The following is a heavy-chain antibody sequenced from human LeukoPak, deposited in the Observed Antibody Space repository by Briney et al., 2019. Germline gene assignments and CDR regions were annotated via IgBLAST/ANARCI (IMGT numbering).Heavy chain of an antibody. CDR2: ISWNSGSI. Sequence: GGSLRLSCAASGFTFDDYAMHWVRQAPGKGLEWVSGISWNSGSIGYADSVKGRFTISRDNAKNSLYLQMNSLRAEDTALYYCAKDKGIAVAGTSSFFDYWGQGTLVTVSS. V-gene: IGHV3-9*01. D-gene: IGHD6-19*01. CDR3: AKDKGIAVAGTSSFFDY. CDR1: GFTFDDYA. J-gene: IGHJ4*02.